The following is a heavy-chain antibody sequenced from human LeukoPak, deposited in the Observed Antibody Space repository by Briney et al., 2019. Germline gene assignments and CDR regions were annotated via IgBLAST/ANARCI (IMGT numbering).Heavy chain of an antibody. CDR3: ARARGGTAMDYFDY. CDR2: IKQDGSEK. J-gene: IGHJ4*02. D-gene: IGHD5-18*01. CDR1: GFTVSSNY. V-gene: IGHV3-7*01. Sequence: RSGGSLRLSCAASGFTVSSNYMSWVRQAPGKGLEWVANIKQDGSEKYYVDSVKGRFTISRDNAKNSLYLQMNSLRAEDTAVYYCARARGGTAMDYFDYWGQGTLVTVSS.